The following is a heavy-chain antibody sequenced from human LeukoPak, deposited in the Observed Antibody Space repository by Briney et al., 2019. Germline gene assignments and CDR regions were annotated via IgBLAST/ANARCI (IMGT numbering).Heavy chain of an antibody. CDR1: GGTFSSYA. D-gene: IGHD1-26*01. CDR3: ARLGVGATPFDY. V-gene: IGHV1-69*04. J-gene: IGHJ4*02. Sequence: SMKVSCKASGGTFSSYAISWVRQAPGQGLEWMGRIIPILGIANYAQKFQGRVTITADKSTSTAYMELSSLRSEDTAVYYCARLGVGATPFDYWGQGTLVTVSS. CDR2: IIPILGIA.